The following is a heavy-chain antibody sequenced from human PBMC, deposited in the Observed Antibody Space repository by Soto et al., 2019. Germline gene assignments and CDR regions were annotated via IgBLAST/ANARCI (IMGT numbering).Heavy chain of an antibody. Sequence: GGSLRLSCVTSGFDFKTYAMTWIRHIPGKGLQWVSTISQTGGTSYYVDSVRGRFTIPRDNSDNVLFLQMDALRIEDTAMYYCARSLEDYSTNNFYDPWGQGTLVTVSS. V-gene: IGHV3-23*01. CDR3: ARSLEDYSTNNFYDP. CDR2: ISQTGGTS. CDR1: GFDFKTYA. J-gene: IGHJ1*01. D-gene: IGHD3-3*01.